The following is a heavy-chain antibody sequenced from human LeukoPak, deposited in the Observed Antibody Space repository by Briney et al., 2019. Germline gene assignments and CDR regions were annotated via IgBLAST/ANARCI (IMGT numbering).Heavy chain of an antibody. V-gene: IGHV7-4-1*02. Sequence: GASVKVSCKASGYTFTSYAMNWVRQAPGQGLEWMGWINTNTGNPTYAQGFTGRLVFSLDTSVSTAYLQISSLKAEDTAVYYCARAETPTLSYYYYYMDVWGKGTTVTVSS. CDR1: GYTFTSYA. CDR2: INTNTGNP. D-gene: IGHD4-23*01. J-gene: IGHJ6*03. CDR3: ARAETPTLSYYYYYMDV.